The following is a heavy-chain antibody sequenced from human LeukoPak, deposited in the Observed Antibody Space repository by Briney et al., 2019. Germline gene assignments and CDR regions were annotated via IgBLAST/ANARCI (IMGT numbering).Heavy chain of an antibody. Sequence: GGSLRLSCAASGFTVSSNYMSWVRQAPGKGLEWVANIKQDGSEKYYVDSVKGRFTISRDNAKNSLYLQMNSLRAEDTAVYYCARDLRWPSYYFDYWGQGTLVTVSS. CDR3: ARDLRWPSYYFDY. D-gene: IGHD4-23*01. J-gene: IGHJ4*02. CDR1: GFTVSSNY. CDR2: IKQDGSEK. V-gene: IGHV3-7*01.